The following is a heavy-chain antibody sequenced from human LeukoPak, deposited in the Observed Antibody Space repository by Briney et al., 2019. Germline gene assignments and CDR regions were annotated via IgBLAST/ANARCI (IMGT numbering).Heavy chain of an antibody. Sequence: GGSLRLSCAASGFTFRSYAMSWVRQAPGKGLEWVSTISGSGGNTYYADSVKGRFTISRDNSKNTVYVQMNSLRAEDTAVYYCAKGYDSSGYYFNSHDYWGQGTPGHRLL. D-gene: IGHD3-22*01. CDR3: AKGYDSSGYYFNSHDY. J-gene: IGHJ4*02. CDR1: GFTFRSYA. CDR2: ISGSGGNT. V-gene: IGHV3-23*01.